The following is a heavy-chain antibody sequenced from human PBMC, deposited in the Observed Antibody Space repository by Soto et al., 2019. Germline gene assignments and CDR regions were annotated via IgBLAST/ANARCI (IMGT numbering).Heavy chain of an antibody. D-gene: IGHD2-2*01. CDR3: ARDHTIWNWFDP. J-gene: IGHJ5*02. CDR2: INAGNGNA. CDR1: GYTFTSYA. V-gene: IGHV1-3*01. Sequence: ASVKVSCKASGYTFTSYAMHWVRQAPGQRLEWMGWINAGNGNAKYSQKFQGRVTITRDTSASTAYMELSSLRSEDTAVYYCARDHTIWNWFDPWGQGTLVTVSS.